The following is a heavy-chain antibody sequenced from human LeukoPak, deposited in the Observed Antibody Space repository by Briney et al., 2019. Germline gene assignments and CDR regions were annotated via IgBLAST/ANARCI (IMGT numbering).Heavy chain of an antibody. D-gene: IGHD2-8*01. Sequence: PSETLSLTCTVSGGSISSSSYYWGWIRQPPGKGLEWIGCIYYSGSTYYHPSLKSRVTISVDTSNTHVSLKLSSVTAADTAVYYCARTQYCTNGVCRYYYDSSGSYFDYWGQGTLVTVSS. J-gene: IGHJ4*02. CDR1: GGSISSSSYY. V-gene: IGHV4-39*01. CDR2: IYYSGST. CDR3: ARTQYCTNGVCRYYYDSSGSYFDY.